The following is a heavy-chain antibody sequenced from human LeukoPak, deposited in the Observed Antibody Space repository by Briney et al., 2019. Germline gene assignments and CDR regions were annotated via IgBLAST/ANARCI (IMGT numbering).Heavy chain of an antibody. CDR3: ARVLLSSGYST. J-gene: IGHJ5*02. CDR2: VYYSGFT. Sequence: SETLSLKSSVSSASISSYYYKWIRHPPGQGLVWIVYVYYSGFTNYNPSLKSRITMSLDTSKNQFSLRLSSVTAADTAVYYCARVLLSSGYSTWGQGTLVTVSS. D-gene: IGHD3-22*01. V-gene: IGHV4-59*01. CDR1: SASISSYY.